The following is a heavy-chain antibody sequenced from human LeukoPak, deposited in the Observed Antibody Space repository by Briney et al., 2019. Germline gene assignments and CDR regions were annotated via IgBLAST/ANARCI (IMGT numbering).Heavy chain of an antibody. CDR1: GFTFSSYW. D-gene: IGHD6-13*01. Sequence: GGSLRLSCAAPGFTFSSYWMSWVRQAPGKGLEWVASISSSSSYIYYADSVKGRFTISRDNAKNSLYLQMNSLRADATAVYYCASGSTSSWFFDYWGQGTLVTVSS. CDR3: ASGSTSSWFFDY. V-gene: IGHV3-21*01. J-gene: IGHJ4*02. CDR2: ISSSSSYI.